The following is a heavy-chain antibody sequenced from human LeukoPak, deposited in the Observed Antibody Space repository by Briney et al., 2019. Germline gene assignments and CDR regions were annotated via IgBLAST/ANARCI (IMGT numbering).Heavy chain of an antibody. V-gene: IGHV3-30*03. J-gene: IGHJ4*02. CDR3: ARDLGIAARPGY. CDR1: GFTFSSYG. Sequence: PGGSLRLSCAASGFTFSSYGMQWVRQAPGKGLEWVAVISYDGSNKYYADSVKGRFTISRDNSRNTLYLQMNSLRVEDTAVYYCARDLGIAARPGYWGQGTLVTVSS. D-gene: IGHD6-6*01. CDR2: ISYDGSNK.